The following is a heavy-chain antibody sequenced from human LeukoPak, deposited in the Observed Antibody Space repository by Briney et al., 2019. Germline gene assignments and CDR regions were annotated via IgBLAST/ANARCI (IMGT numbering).Heavy chain of an antibody. CDR2: ISISSYV. CDR3: SRLTGSSDY. V-gene: IGHV3-21*04. CDR1: GFTFSSYS. Sequence: GGSLRLSCAASGFTFSSYSMNWVRQAPGKGLEWVSSISISSYVYYSDSVTGRFSISIANPNNPLYLPMNSPHAEPAAVSSFSRLTGSSDYWGQGTLVTVSS. J-gene: IGHJ4*02. D-gene: IGHD7-27*01.